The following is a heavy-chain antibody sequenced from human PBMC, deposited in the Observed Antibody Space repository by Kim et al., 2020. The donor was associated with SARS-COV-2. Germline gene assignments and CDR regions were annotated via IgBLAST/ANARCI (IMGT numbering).Heavy chain of an antibody. CDR1: GYSFTSCA. V-gene: IGHV7-4-1*02. J-gene: IGHJ4*02. D-gene: IGHD3-3*01. CDR3: ARDRELLTIFGVVIIAKYYFDY. Sequence: ASVKVSCKASGYSFTSCAMNWVRQAPGQGLEWMGWINTNTGNPTYAQGFTGRFVFSLDTSVSTAYLQISSLKAEDTAVYYCARDRELLTIFGVVIIAKYYFDYWGQGTLVTVSS. CDR2: INTNTGNP.